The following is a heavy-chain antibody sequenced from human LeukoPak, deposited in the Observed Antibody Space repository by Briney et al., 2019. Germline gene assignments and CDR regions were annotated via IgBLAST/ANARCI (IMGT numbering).Heavy chain of an antibody. J-gene: IGHJ6*03. V-gene: IGHV3-23*01. Sequence: RGSLRLSCAASGFTFSSYGMSWVRQAPGKGLEWVSAISGSGGSTYYADSVKGRFTISRDNSKNTLYLQMNSLRAEDTAVYYCAKVGRVLRYFDWPYYMDVWGKGTTVTISS. CDR3: AKVGRVLRYFDWPYYMDV. D-gene: IGHD3-9*01. CDR2: ISGSGGST. CDR1: GFTFSSYG.